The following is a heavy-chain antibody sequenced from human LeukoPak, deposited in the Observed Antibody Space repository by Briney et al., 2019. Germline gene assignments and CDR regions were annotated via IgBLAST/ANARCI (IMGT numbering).Heavy chain of an antibody. Sequence: PGRSLRLSCAASGFTFSTYSMNWVRQAPGKGLEWVSIISGTSSHIFDADSVKGRFTISRDNAKNSLYLQMNSLRAEDTAVYYCARSVIVADTTRGFDYWGQGILVTVSS. J-gene: IGHJ4*02. D-gene: IGHD2/OR15-2a*01. V-gene: IGHV3-21*01. CDR2: ISGTSSHI. CDR1: GFTFSTYS. CDR3: ARSVIVADTTRGFDY.